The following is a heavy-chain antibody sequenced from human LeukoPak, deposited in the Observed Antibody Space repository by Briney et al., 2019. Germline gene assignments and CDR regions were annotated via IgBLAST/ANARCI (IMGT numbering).Heavy chain of an antibody. V-gene: IGHV1-18*01. D-gene: IGHD3-10*01. J-gene: IGHJ4*02. CDR1: GDTFTIYV. CDR2: INAYNGNT. Sequence: GAAVKVSCKASGDTFTIYVISCGRQAPGQGRGWVGWINAYNGNTNYAQKLQGRVTMTTDTSTSTAYMELRSLRSDDTAVYYCARENYYGSGSYRCWGQGTLVTVSS. CDR3: ARENYYGSGSYRC.